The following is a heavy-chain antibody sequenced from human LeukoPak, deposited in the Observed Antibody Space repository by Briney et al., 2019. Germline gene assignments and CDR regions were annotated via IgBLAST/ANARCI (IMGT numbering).Heavy chain of an antibody. J-gene: IGHJ4*02. D-gene: IGHD2/OR15-2a*01. CDR3: SEGYFEPFAH. CDR1: GASVSTSH. CDR2: LSYTGKT. V-gene: IGHV4-59*02. Sequence: SETLSLTCVVSGASVSTSHWNWIRQVPGKGLEWIACLSYTGKTDYNPSLAGRATISFGTSENQVSLKLRSVSAADTGVYYCSEGYFEPFAHWGQGARVIVSS.